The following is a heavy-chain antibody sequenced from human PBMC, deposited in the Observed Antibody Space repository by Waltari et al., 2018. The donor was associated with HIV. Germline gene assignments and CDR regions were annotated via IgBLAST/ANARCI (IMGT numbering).Heavy chain of an antibody. J-gene: IGHJ3*01. Sequence: LLEASGGGVVSPGRSGTITGASAGPRVSETGLHWVRQAPGKGLQWVAVIGYDGSKKEYADSVKGRFTSSKDNSKNTLVLQMNSLRVDDTSFYFCARVPVASSWSGDSFDVWGPGTRITVSS. CDR3: ARVPVASSWSGDSFDV. V-gene: IGHV3-33*08. CDR2: IGYDGSKK. CDR1: GPRVSETG. D-gene: IGHD6-13*01.